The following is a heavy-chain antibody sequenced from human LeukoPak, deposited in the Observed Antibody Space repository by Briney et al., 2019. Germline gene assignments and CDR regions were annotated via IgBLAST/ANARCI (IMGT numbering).Heavy chain of an antibody. D-gene: IGHD5-24*01. CDR3: ARDAGYNHRFDY. J-gene: IGHJ4*02. CDR1: GGSISSGCYY. CDR2: IYTSGST. V-gene: IGHV4-61*02. Sequence: SETLSLTCTVSGGSISSGCYYWSWIRQPAGEGLEWIGRIYTSGSTNYNPSLKSRVTISVDTSKNQFSLKLSSVTAADTAVYYCARDAGYNHRFDYWGQGTLVTVSS.